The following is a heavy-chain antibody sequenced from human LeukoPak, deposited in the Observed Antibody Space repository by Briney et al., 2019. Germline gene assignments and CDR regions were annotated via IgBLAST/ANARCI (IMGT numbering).Heavy chain of an antibody. J-gene: IGHJ4*02. CDR1: GGSFSGYY. CDR2: ITHSGST. CDR3: ARGGVCSSTSCYAGRFDY. Sequence: SETLSLTCAVYGGSFSGYYWSWIRQPPGKGLEWIGEITHSGSTNYNPSLKSRVTISVDTSKNQFSLKLSSVTAADTAVYYCARGGVCSSTSCYAGRFDYWGQGTLVTVSS. V-gene: IGHV4-34*01. D-gene: IGHD2-2*01.